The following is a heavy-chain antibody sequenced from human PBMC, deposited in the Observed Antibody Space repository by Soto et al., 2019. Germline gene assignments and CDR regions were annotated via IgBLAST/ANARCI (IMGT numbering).Heavy chain of an antibody. V-gene: IGHV3-23*01. CDR2: ISGSGGST. CDR1: GFTFSSYA. J-gene: IGHJ4*02. D-gene: IGHD1-26*01. Sequence: EVQLFESGGGLVQPGGSLRLSCAASGFTFSSYAMSWVRQAPGKGLEWVSAISGSGGSTYYADSVKGRFTISRDNSKNTLYLQMSSLRAEDTAVYYCAKGGAWELLPFDYWGQGTLVTVSS. CDR3: AKGGAWELLPFDY.